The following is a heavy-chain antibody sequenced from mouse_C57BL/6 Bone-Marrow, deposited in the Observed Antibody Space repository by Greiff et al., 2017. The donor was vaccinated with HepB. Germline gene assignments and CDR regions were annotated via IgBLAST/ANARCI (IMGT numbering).Heavy chain of an antibody. V-gene: IGHV1-82*01. D-gene: IGHD4-1*01. CDR3: AREGNWGY. J-gene: IGHJ2*01. CDR1: GYAFSSSW. CDR2: IYPGDGDT. Sequence: VKLMESGPELVKPGASVKISCKASGYAFSSSWMNWVKQRPGKGLEWIGRIYPGDGDTNYNGKFKGKATLTADKSSSTAYMQLSSLTSEDSAVYFCAREGNWGYWGQGTTLTVSS.